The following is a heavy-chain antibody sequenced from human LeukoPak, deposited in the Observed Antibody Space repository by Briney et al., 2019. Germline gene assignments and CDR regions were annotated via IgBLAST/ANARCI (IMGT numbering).Heavy chain of an antibody. CDR2: IYSGGST. CDR1: GFTVSSNY. V-gene: IGHV3-53*01. Sequence: PGGSLRLSCAASGFTVSSNYMSLVRQAPGKGLEWVSVIYSGGSTYYADSVKGRFTISRDNSKNTLYLQMNSLRAEDTAVYYCARAPGTIEYRDAFDIWGQGTMVTVSS. CDR3: ARAPGTIEYRDAFDI. D-gene: IGHD1-1*01. J-gene: IGHJ3*02.